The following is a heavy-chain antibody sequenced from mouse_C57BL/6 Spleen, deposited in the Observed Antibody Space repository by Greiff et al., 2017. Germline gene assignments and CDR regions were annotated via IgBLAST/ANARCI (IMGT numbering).Heavy chain of an antibody. J-gene: IGHJ3*01. CDR2: ISSGCSYT. Sequence: EVHLVESGGDLVKPGGSLKLSCAASGFTFSSYGMSLVRQTPDKRLELVATISSGCSYTYYPDRVMGRFTISRDNAKNTLYLQMSSLKSEDTAMYYCARQGGSSAWFAYWGQGTLVTVSA. CDR3: ARQGGSSAWFAY. V-gene: IGHV5-6*01. CDR1: GFTFSSYG. D-gene: IGHD1-1*01.